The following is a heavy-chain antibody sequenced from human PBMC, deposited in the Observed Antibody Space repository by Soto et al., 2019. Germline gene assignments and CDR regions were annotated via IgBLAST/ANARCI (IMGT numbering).Heavy chain of an antibody. J-gene: IGHJ6*02. CDR2: IKQDGSEK. Sequence: VGSLRLSCAASGFTFSSYWMSWVRQAPGKGLEWVANIKQDGSEKYYVDSVKGRFTISRDNAKNSLYLQMNSLRAEDTAVYYCARDRYYDFWSGLHPDYYYGMDVWGQGTTVTVSS. CDR1: GFTFSSYW. D-gene: IGHD3-3*01. V-gene: IGHV3-7*01. CDR3: ARDRYYDFWSGLHPDYYYGMDV.